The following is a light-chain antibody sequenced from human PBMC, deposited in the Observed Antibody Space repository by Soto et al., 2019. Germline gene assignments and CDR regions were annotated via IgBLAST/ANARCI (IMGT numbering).Light chain of an antibody. CDR1: ESVGRH. CDR3: QQYNNWPIT. J-gene: IGKJ5*01. Sequence: EILITHSASXLSVXPXXXXXXSXXASESVGRHLAWYHQKPGQAPKLLIFDASTRATGVPARFSGSGSGTEFTLTISSLQSEDFAVYYCQQYNNWPITFGQGTRLEIK. V-gene: IGKV3-15*01. CDR2: DAS.